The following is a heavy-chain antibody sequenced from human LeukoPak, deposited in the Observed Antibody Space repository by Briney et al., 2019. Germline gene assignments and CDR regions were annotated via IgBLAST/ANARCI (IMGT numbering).Heavy chain of an antibody. D-gene: IGHD2-15*01. V-gene: IGHV3-21*01. CDR2: ISSSSSYI. CDR1: GFTFSSYS. CDR3: ASYCSGGSCYVGGY. Sequence: GGSLRLSCAASGFTFSSYSMNWVRQAPGKGLEWVSSISSSSSYIYYADSVKGRFTISRDNAKNSLYLQMNSLRAEDTAVYYCASYCSGGSCYVGGYWGQGTLVTVSS. J-gene: IGHJ4*02.